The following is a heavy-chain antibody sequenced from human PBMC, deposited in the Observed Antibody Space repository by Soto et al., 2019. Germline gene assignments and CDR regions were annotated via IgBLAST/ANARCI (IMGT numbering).Heavy chain of an antibody. CDR2: ISYDGSNK. V-gene: IGHV3-30-3*01. CDR1: GFTFSSYA. Sequence: QVQLVESGGGVVQPGRSLRLSCAASGFTFSSYAMHWVRQAPGKGLEWVAVISYDGSNKYYADSVKGRFTISRDNSKNSLYLQMNSRRAEDTAVYYCANRLVWGQGTTVTVSS. CDR3: ANRLV. J-gene: IGHJ6*02.